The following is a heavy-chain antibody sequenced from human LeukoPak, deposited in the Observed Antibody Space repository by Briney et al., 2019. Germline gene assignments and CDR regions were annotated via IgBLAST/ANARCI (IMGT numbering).Heavy chain of an antibody. D-gene: IGHD3-22*01. J-gene: IGHJ6*02. CDR1: GDSISDYY. Sequence: ETSETLPLTCTVSGDSISDYYWSWIRRPPGKGLEWIAYINYSGSTHYNPSLKSRVTISIDTSKNQISLRLSSVRAADTAVYYCARGDSGGYFRYYYYGMDVWGQGTTVTVSS. CDR3: ARGDSGGYFRYYYYGMDV. CDR2: INYSGST. V-gene: IGHV4-59*01.